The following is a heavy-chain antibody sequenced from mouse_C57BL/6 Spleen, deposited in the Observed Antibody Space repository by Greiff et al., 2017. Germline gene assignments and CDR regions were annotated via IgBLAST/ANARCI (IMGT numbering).Heavy chain of an antibody. D-gene: IGHD1-1*01. CDR2: INPNNGGT. CDR3: ARFYYCSSGY. CDR1: GYTFTDYY. V-gene: IGHV1-26*01. Sequence: VQLQQSGPELVKPGASVKISCKASGYTFTDYYMNWVKQSHGKSLEWIGDINPNNGGTSYNQKFKGKATLTVDKSSSTAYMELRSLTSEDSAVYYCARFYYCSSGYWGQGTTLTVSS. J-gene: IGHJ2*01.